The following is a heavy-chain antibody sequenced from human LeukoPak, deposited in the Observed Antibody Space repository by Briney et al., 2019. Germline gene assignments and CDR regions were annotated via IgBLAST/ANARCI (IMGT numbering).Heavy chain of an antibody. Sequence: GGSLRLSCAASGFTFSNYWMNWVRQAPGKGLEWVANIKQDGREKYYVDSVKGRFTISRDSAKNSLYLQMNSLRAEDTAVYYCARGSLAAGDLDYWGQGTLVTVSS. J-gene: IGHJ4*02. V-gene: IGHV3-7*01. CDR1: GFTFSNYW. CDR2: IKQDGREK. CDR3: ARGSLAAGDLDY. D-gene: IGHD6-6*01.